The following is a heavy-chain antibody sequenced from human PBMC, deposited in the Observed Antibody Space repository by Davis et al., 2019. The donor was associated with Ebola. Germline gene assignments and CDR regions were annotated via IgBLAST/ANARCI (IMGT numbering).Heavy chain of an antibody. CDR1: GFTFSSYA. CDR3: AKELKYDYIWGSYRYGDAFDI. V-gene: IGHV3-23*01. CDR2: ISGSGGST. D-gene: IGHD3-16*02. Sequence: GESLKISCAAPGFTFSSYAMSWVRQAPGKGLEWVSAISGSGGSTYYADSVKGRFTISRDNSKNTLYLQMNSLRAEDTAVYYCAKELKYDYIWGSYRYGDAFDIWGQGTMVTVSS. J-gene: IGHJ3*02.